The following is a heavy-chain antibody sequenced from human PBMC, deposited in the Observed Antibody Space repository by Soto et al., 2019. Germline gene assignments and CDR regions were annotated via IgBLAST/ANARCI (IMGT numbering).Heavy chain of an antibody. D-gene: IGHD6-13*01. CDR1: GFTFSSYG. CDR2: IWYDGSNK. Sequence: QVQLVESGGGVVQPGRSLRLSCAASGFTFSSYGMHWVRQAPGKGLEWVAVIWYDGSNKYYADSVKGRFTISRDNSKNTPYRQMNSLRAADTAVYYCARGGWYSSSWYYFDYWGQGTLVTVSS. CDR3: ARGGWYSSSWYYFDY. V-gene: IGHV3-33*01. J-gene: IGHJ4*02.